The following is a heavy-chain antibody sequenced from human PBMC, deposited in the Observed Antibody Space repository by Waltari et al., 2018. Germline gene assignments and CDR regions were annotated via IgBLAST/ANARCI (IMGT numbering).Heavy chain of an antibody. V-gene: IGHV4-59*01. J-gene: IGHJ4*01. CDR1: GGFISTYY. Sequence: QVQLQESGPGLVKPSETLSLACTASGGFISTYYWSWIRQPPGKGLEWMGCIYSHGSTNSPPSLKSRVTLSLDTSKSQFSLKRRSMTAADTAVYFCATLRRGFGWDDAPIDYWGHGTLVTVSS. D-gene: IGHD1-1*01. CDR2: IYSHGST. CDR3: ATLRRGFGWDDAPIDY.